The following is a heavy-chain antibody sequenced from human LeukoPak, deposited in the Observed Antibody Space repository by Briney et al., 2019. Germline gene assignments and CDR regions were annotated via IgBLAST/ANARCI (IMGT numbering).Heavy chain of an antibody. CDR1: GFTFSSYA. Sequence: PGRSLRLSCAASGFTFSSYAMHWVRQAPGKGLEWVAVISYDGSNKYYADSVKGRFTISRDNSKNTLYLQMNSLRAGDTAVYYCARAKESGSYLFDYWGQGTLVTVSS. J-gene: IGHJ4*02. CDR2: ISYDGSNK. CDR3: ARAKESGSYLFDY. D-gene: IGHD1-26*01. V-gene: IGHV3-30-3*01.